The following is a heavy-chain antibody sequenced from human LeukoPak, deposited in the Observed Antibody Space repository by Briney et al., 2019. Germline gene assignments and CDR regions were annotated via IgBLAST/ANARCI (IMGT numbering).Heavy chain of an antibody. CDR1: GYTFTSYY. V-gene: IGHV1-46*01. CDR2: INPSGGRT. J-gene: IGHJ4*02. CDR3: AREDVVPAATFDY. Sequence: GASVKVSCKASGYTFTSYYMHWVRQAPGQGLEWMGIINPSGGRTSYEQKFKGRVTMTRDTSTSTVYMELSSLRSEDTAVYYCAREDVVPAATFDYWGQGTLVTVSS. D-gene: IGHD2-2*01.